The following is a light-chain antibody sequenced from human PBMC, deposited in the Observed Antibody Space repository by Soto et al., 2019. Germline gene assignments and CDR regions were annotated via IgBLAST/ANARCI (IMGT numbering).Light chain of an antibody. CDR1: SSDVGGYNY. CDR3: SAGRNNFVV. CDR2: DVS. J-gene: IGLJ2*01. Sequence: QSALAQPPSASGSPGQSVTISCTGTSSDVGGYNYVSWYQQHPGKAPKLMIFDVSGRPSGVPDRFSGSKSGNTASLTVSGLQADEEAHYYCSAGRNNFVVFGGGKKVTVL. V-gene: IGLV2-8*01.